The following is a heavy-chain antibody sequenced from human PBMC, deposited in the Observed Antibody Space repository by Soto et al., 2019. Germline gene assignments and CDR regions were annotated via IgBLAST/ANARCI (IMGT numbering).Heavy chain of an antibody. CDR2: ISSNGVGT. D-gene: IGHD6-6*01. CDR1: GFTLSGYA. V-gene: IGHV3-64*01. J-gene: IGHJ6*03. Sequence: EVQLAESGGGLAQPGGSLRLSCAASGFTLSGYAMVLFRQAPGKCLEYVSVISSNGVGTYYANSVQVRFTISRDNSKNTVYLQMGSLRPEYMAVYYWARRARPVFYYMDVWGKGTTVTVSS. CDR3: ARRARPVFYYMDV.